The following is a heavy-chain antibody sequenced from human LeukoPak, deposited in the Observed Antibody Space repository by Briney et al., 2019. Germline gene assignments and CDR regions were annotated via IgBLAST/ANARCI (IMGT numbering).Heavy chain of an antibody. CDR2: IHTSGST. CDR3: ARDLGAPYAFDI. V-gene: IGHV4-61*02. J-gene: IGHJ3*02. Sequence: SQTLSLTCTVSGGSISSGSYYWSWIRQPAGKGLEWIGRIHTSGSTNYNPSLKSRVTISVDTSKNQFSLKLSSVTAADTAVYYCARDLGAPYAFDIWGQGTMVTVSS. D-gene: IGHD1-26*01. CDR1: GGSISSGSYY.